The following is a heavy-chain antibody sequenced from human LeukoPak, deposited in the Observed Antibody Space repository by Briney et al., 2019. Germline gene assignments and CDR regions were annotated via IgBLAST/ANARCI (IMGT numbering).Heavy chain of an antibody. V-gene: IGHV3-49*04. CDR1: GFTFSNYV. CDR3: TRDLVPAATPIDY. CDR2: IRSKAYGGTT. Sequence: GGSLRLSCAASGFTFSNYVMSWVRQAPGKGLEWVGFIRSKAYGGTTEYAASVKGRFTISRDDSKSIAYLQMNSLKTEDTAVYYCTRDLVPAATPIDYWGQGTLVTVSS. D-gene: IGHD2-2*01. J-gene: IGHJ4*02.